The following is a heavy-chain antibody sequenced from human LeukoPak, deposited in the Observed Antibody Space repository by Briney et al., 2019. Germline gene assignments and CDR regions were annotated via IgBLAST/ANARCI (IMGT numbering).Heavy chain of an antibody. J-gene: IGHJ4*01. D-gene: IGHD1-26*01. CDR2: ISYSGNT. CDR3: ARDYKWELRYFDY. Sequence: SETLSLTCTVSGGSISDFYCNWIRQPPGKGLEWIGYISYSGNTNWNPSLKGRVTMSVDTSKNQFSLKLSSVTAADTAVYYCARDYKWELRYFDYWGHGTLVTVSP. V-gene: IGHV4-59*12. CDR1: GGSISDFY.